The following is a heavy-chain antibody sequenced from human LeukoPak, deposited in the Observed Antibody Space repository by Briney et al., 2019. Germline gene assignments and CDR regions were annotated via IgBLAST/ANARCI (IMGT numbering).Heavy chain of an antibody. V-gene: IGHV1-69*05. D-gene: IGHD3-3*01. J-gene: IGHJ3*02. CDR2: IIPIFGTA. CDR1: GGTFSSYA. Sequence: GASVKVSCKASGGTFSSYAISWVRQAPGQGLEWMGGIIPIFGTANYAQKFQGRVTITTDESTSTAYMELSSLRSEDTAVYYCAIFGVVTSGNDAFDIWGQGTMVTVSS. CDR3: AIFGVVTSGNDAFDI.